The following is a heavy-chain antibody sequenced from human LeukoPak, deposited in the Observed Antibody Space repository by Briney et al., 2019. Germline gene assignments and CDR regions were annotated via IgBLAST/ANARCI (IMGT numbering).Heavy chain of an antibody. V-gene: IGHV4-59*01. CDR1: GGSISSYY. D-gene: IGHD2-15*01. CDR2: IYYSGST. J-gene: IGHJ3*02. Sequence: PSETLSLTCAVSGGSISSYYWSWIRQPPGKGLEWIGYIYYSGSTNYNPSLKSRVTISVDTSKNQFSLKLSSVTAADTAVYYCAGRLLHDAFDIWGQGTMVTVSS. CDR3: AGRLLHDAFDI.